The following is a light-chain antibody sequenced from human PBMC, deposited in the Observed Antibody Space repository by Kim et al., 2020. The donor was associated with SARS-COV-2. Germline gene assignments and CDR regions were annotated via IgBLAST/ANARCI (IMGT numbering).Light chain of an antibody. CDR2: GVS. CDR1: QSISTN. V-gene: IGKV3-15*01. CDR3: QQYHRWPLT. J-gene: IGKJ1*01. Sequence: EVVMMQSPGTLSVSPGERATLSCRASQSISTNLAWYQQKPGQAPRLLISGVSTRATGAPARFSGGGSGTEFTLTISSLQSEDSAVYHCQQYHRWPLTFGLGTKVDIK.